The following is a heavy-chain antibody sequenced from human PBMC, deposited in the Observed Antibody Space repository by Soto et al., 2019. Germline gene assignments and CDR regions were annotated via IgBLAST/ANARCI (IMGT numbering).Heavy chain of an antibody. V-gene: IGHV4-4*07. D-gene: IGHD1-1*01. J-gene: IGHJ5*02. CDR2: IYATGTT. CDR3: VRDGTKTLRDWFDP. Sequence: PSETLSLTCTVSGASISGFYWSWIRKSAGKGLEWIGRIYATGTTGYNPSLKSRVMMSVDTSKKQFSLKLGSVTAADTAVYYCVRDGTKTLRDWFDPWGQGISVTVSS. CDR1: GASISGFY.